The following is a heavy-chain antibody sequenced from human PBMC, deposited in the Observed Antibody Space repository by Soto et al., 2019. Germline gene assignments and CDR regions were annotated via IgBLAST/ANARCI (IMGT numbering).Heavy chain of an antibody. CDR3: ARAKRITMVRGAKTHYYGMDV. CDR2: MNPNSGNT. Sequence: QVQLVQSGAEVKKPGASVKVSCKASGYTFTSYDINWVRQATGQGLEWMGWMNPNSGNTGYAQKFTGRVSMTRNSSISIAYMELSSLRSEDTAVYYCARAKRITMVRGAKTHYYGMDVWGQGTTVTVSS. V-gene: IGHV1-8*01. D-gene: IGHD3-10*01. CDR1: GYTFTSYD. J-gene: IGHJ6*02.